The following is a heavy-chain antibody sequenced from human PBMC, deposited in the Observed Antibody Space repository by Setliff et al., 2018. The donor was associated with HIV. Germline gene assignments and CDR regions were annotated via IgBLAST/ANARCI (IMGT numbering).Heavy chain of an antibody. V-gene: IGHV4-34*12. D-gene: IGHD3-10*01. CDR1: GGSFTSYY. CDR2: IFNDGRT. CDR3: ARHFPSISLFFGDPGPFDR. Sequence: PSETLSLTCAVYGGSFTSYYWTWIRQAPGKDLEWIGSIFNDGRTYYNPSLKSRITIPMDTSTNQFSLKLSSVTAADTAVYFCARHFPSISLFFGDPGPFDRWGQGALVTVSS. J-gene: IGHJ4*02.